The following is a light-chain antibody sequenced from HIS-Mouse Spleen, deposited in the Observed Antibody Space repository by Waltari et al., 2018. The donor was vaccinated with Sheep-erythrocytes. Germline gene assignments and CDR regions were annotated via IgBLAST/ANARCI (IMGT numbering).Light chain of an antibody. CDR3: CSYAGSYTFEVV. J-gene: IGLJ2*01. CDR2: DVS. V-gene: IGLV2-11*01. CDR1: SSYVGGYNY. Sequence: QSALTQPRAVSGSPGQSVTIPCTGTSSYVGGYNYVPWYQQHPGKAPKLMIYDVSKRPSGVPDRFSGSKSGNTASLTISGLQAEDEADYYCCSYAGSYTFEVVFGGGTKLTVL.